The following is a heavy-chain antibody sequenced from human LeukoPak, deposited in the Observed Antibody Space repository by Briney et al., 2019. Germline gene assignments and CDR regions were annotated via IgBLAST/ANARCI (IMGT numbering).Heavy chain of an antibody. V-gene: IGHV3-21*01. D-gene: IGHD3-9*01. J-gene: IGHJ4*02. CDR2: ISSSSSYI. Sequence: PGGSLRLSCAASGFTFSSYSMNWVRQAPGKGLEWVTSISSSSSYIYYADSVKGRFTISRDNAKNSLYLQMNSLRAEDTAVYYCATNYDILTGFPYYFDYWGQATLVTVSS. CDR1: GFTFSSYS. CDR3: ATNYDILTGFPYYFDY.